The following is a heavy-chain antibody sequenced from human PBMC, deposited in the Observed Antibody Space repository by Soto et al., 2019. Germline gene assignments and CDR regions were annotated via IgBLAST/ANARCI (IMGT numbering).Heavy chain of an antibody. CDR1: GGTFSSYT. V-gene: IGHV1-69*02. J-gene: IGHJ4*02. D-gene: IGHD3-22*01. Sequence: QVQLVQSGAEVKKPGSSVKVSCKASGGTFSSYTISWVRQAPGQGLEWMGRIIPIVGIANYAQKFQGRVTITADKSTNTASMELSSLRSEDTAVYYCASGSSGYYPYFDYWGQGTLVTVSS. CDR3: ASGSSGYYPYFDY. CDR2: IIPIVGIA.